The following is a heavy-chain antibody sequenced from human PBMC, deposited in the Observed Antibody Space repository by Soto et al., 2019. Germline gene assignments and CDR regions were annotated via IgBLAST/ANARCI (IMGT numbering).Heavy chain of an antibody. V-gene: IGHV1-69*02. CDR3: ARARGYSYGIYYYYYYMDV. CDR1: GGTFSSYT. J-gene: IGHJ6*03. D-gene: IGHD5-18*01. CDR2: IIPILGIA. Sequence: SVKVSCNASGGTFSSYTISLVRQAPGQGLEWMGRIIPILGIANYAQKFQGRVTITADKSTSTAYMELSSLRSEDAAVYYCARARGYSYGIYYYYYYMDVWGKGTTVTVSS.